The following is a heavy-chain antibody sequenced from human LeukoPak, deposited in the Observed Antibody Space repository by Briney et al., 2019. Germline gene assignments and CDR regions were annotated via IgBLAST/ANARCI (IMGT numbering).Heavy chain of an antibody. CDR3: ARDEGILTQPYDY. V-gene: IGHV3-21*01. J-gene: IGHJ4*02. D-gene: IGHD3-9*01. CDR1: GFTFSSYS. Sequence: GGSLRLSCAASGFTFSSYSMNWVRQAPGKGLEWVSSISSSSSYIYYADSVKGRFTISRDNAKNSLYLQMNSLRAEDTAVYYCARDEGILTQPYDYWGQGTLVTVSS. CDR2: ISSSSSYI.